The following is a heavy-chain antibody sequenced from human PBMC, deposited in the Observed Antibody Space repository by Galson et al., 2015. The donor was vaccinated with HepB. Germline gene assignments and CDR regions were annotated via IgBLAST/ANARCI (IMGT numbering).Heavy chain of an antibody. D-gene: IGHD3-22*01. V-gene: IGHV2-26*01. CDR3: ARIWVVDDSSGSDHGYYYYYYMDV. CDR2: IFSNDEK. J-gene: IGHJ6*03. CDR1: GFSLTNARVG. Sequence: PALVKPTQTLTLTCTVSGFSLTNARVGVSWIRQPPGKALEWLAHIFSNDEKAYSTSLKSRLTTSKDTSKSQVVLTMTNMDPVDTATYYCARIWVVDDSSGSDHGYYYYYYMDVWGKGTTVTVSS.